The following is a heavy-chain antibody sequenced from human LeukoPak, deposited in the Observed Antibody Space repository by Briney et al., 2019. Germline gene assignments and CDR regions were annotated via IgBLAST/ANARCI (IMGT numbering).Heavy chain of an antibody. V-gene: IGHV3-30-3*01. CDR3: ARAPSRYVSGWYHLLDY. CDR1: GFTFSSFA. J-gene: IGHJ4*02. Sequence: GGSLRLSCAASGFTFSSFAIHWVRQAPGKGLEWVAVISYDASNRYYADSVKGRFTTSRDKSKNTLYLQMNSLRVEDTAVYYCARAPSRYVSGWYHLLDYWGQGTLVTVSS. D-gene: IGHD6-19*01. CDR2: ISYDASNR.